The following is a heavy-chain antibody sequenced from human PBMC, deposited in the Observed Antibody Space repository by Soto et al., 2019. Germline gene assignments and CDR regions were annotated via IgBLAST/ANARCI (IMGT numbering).Heavy chain of an antibody. J-gene: IGHJ4*02. CDR3: AGGGGYCSRTSCYWTTVTPLFFY. CDR1: GGSFSGYY. Sequence: SETLSLTCAVYGGSFSGYYWSWIRQPPGKGQEWIGEINHSGSTNYNPSLKSRVTISVDTSKNQFSLKLSSVTAADTAVYYCAGGGGYCSRTSCYWTTVTPLFFYWGQGTLVTVSS. V-gene: IGHV4-34*01. D-gene: IGHD2-2*01. CDR2: INHSGST.